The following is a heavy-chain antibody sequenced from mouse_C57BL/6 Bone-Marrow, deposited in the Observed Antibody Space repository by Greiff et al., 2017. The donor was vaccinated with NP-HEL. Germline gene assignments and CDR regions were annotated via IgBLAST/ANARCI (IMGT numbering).Heavy chain of an antibody. CDR2: ISSGGGYT. J-gene: IGHJ2*01. CDR3: ARQGYGSGVLY. Sequence: EVKLVESGGDLVKPGGSLKLSCAASGFTFSSYGMSWVRQTPDKRLEWVATISSGGGYTYYPASVKGRFTISRDNAENTLYLQMSSLKSEDTAMYYCARQGYGSGVLYWGQGTTLTVSS. CDR1: GFTFSSYG. D-gene: IGHD1-1*01. V-gene: IGHV5-6*02.